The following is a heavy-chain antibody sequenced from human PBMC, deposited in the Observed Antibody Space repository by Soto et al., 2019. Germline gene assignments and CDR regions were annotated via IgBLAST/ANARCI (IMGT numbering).Heavy chain of an antibody. CDR1: GFTFSTYG. CDR2: ISDDGSNK. V-gene: IGHV3-30*18. D-gene: IGHD5-12*01. J-gene: IGHJ4*02. Sequence: QVQLVESGGGVVRPGRSLRLSCAASGFTFSTYGMHWVRQAPGKGLEWVAVISDDGSNKYYVDSVRGRFTIARDKSENRLYQQTTSLRVEDTSVYYCVKPKDMWGNDYKVDQWRQGTLVTVS. CDR3: VKPKDMWGNDYKVDQ.